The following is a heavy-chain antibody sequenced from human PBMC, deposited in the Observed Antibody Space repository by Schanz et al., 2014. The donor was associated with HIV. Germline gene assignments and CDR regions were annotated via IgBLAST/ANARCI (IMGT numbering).Heavy chain of an antibody. D-gene: IGHD3-3*01. J-gene: IGHJ6*02. CDR2: MNNDVSSR. V-gene: IGHV3-23*03. Sequence: EVQLLESGGGLVQPGGSLRLSCAASGFTFSSYAMSWVRQAPGKGLLWVSRMNNDVSSRLYADSVKGRITISRDNSKKTLYLQVDNLTADDTAVYYCARDPARSYEPWSGYWYGMDVWGQGTTVIVSS. CDR3: ARDPARSYEPWSGYWYGMDV. CDR1: GFTFSSYA.